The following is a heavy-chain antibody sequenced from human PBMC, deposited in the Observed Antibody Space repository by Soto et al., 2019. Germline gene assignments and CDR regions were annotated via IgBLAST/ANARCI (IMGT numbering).Heavy chain of an antibody. CDR2: ISSSSSYI. CDR1: GFTFISYS. J-gene: IGHJ4*02. V-gene: IGHV3-21*01. D-gene: IGHD6-13*01. CDR3: ARALTADSSSWYGY. Sequence: GRSLRLACASSGFTFISYSMKWVRQAPGKGLEWVSSISSSSSYIYYADSVKGRFTISRDNAKNSLYLQMNSLRAEDTAVYYCARALTADSSSWYGYWGQGTLVTVSS.